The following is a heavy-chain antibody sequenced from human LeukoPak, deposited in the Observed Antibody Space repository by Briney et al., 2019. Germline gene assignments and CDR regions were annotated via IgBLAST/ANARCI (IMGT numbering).Heavy chain of an antibody. CDR1: GGSISSYY. D-gene: IGHD2-2*01. J-gene: IGHJ5*02. Sequence: ASETLSLTCTVSGGSISSYYWSWLRQPPGKGLEWIGYFYYSGSTNYNPSLKSRVTISVDTSKNQFSLKLSSVTAADTAEYYCARDLYGGYCSRTSCYGNFFDPWGQGTLVTVSS. CDR2: FYYSGST. CDR3: ARDLYGGYCSRTSCYGNFFDP. V-gene: IGHV4-59*01.